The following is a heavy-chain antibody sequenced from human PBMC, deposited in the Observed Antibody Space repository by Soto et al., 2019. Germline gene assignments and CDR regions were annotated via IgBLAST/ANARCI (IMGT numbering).Heavy chain of an antibody. CDR3: AKDKSHYYGSVDFEY. V-gene: IGHV3-9*01. Sequence: DVQLVESGGGLVQPGRSLRLSCAASGFMFDDYAMHWVRQAPGKGLEWVSSISWNSGSIAYADSVKGRFTISIDNAKNSLYLETNSLRAVHTFVYDSAKDKSHYYGSVDFEYWGHPDLFTVCS. D-gene: IGHD3-10*01. J-gene: IGHJ4*01. CDR2: ISWNSGSI. CDR1: GFMFDDYA.